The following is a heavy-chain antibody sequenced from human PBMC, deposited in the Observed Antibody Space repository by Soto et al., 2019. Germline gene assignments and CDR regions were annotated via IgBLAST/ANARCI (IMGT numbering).Heavy chain of an antibody. D-gene: IGHD3-3*01. Sequence: QVQLVQSGAEVKKPGASVKVSCKASGYTFTSYGISWVRQAPGQGLEWMGWISAYNGNTNYAQKLQGRVTMTTDTPTSTAYMELRSLRSDDTAVYYCARVGTIFGVASYYYYYYMDVWGKGTTVTVSS. CDR2: ISAYNGNT. CDR1: GYTFTSYG. V-gene: IGHV1-18*01. J-gene: IGHJ6*03. CDR3: ARVGTIFGVASYYYYYYMDV.